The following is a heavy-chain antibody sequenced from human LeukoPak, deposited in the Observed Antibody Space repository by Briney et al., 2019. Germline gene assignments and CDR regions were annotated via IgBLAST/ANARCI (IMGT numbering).Heavy chain of an antibody. V-gene: IGHV3-53*01. J-gene: IGHJ6*02. D-gene: IGHD6-13*01. CDR3: ARDSPDSSSWSIDYYYGMDV. Sequence: PGGSLRLSCAASGFTVSSNYMSWVRQAPGKGLEWVSVIYSGGSTYYADSVKGRFTISRDNSKNTLYLQMNSLRAEDTAVYYCARDSPDSSSWSIDYYYGMDVWGQGTTVTVSS. CDR2: IYSGGST. CDR1: GFTVSSNY.